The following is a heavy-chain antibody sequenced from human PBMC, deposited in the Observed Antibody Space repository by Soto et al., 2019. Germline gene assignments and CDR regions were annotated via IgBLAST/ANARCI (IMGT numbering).Heavy chain of an antibody. V-gene: IGHV4-4*02. J-gene: IGHJ4*02. Sequence: PSETLSLTCAVSGGSISSNNWWTWVRQPPGKGLEWIGEIYHNGSSNYHPSLKSRVSISVEKSKNQFSLKLTSVTAADTAVYYCARGRGYSGYDLGYWGQGTLVTVSS. CDR1: GGSISSNNW. D-gene: IGHD5-12*01. CDR2: IYHNGSS. CDR3: ARGRGYSGYDLGY.